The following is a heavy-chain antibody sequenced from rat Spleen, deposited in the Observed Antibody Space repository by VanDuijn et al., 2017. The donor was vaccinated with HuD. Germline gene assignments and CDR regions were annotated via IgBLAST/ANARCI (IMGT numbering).Heavy chain of an antibody. CDR1: GFTFSSYW. J-gene: IGHJ2*01. CDR2: INPDGGRT. D-gene: IGHD4-3*01. CDR3: AVSGYGY. V-gene: IGHV5-58*01. Sequence: EVQLVATGGGLVQPGRSLKLSCVASGFTFSSYWMYWVRQAPGKGLEWISSINPDGGRTYYPDSVKGRFTISRDNAEKTVYLQMNSLRSEDTATYYCAVSGYGYWGQGVMVTVSS.